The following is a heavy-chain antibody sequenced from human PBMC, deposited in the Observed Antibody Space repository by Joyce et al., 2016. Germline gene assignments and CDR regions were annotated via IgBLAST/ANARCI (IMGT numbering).Heavy chain of an antibody. CDR3: ARVVPPYCSAGTCHSSMFDN. D-gene: IGHD2-15*01. Sequence: QVQLQESGPGLVKPSETLTLTCTVFDGSVSSSSYFWSWIRQPPGKALEWIGYIYYSGSTKYNPSLESLVTMSVDTSKNQFSLKLSSVTAADTALYYCARVVPPYCSAGTCHSSMFDNWGQGTLVTVSS. V-gene: IGHV4-61*01. CDR1: DGSVSSSSYF. J-gene: IGHJ4*02. CDR2: IYYSGST.